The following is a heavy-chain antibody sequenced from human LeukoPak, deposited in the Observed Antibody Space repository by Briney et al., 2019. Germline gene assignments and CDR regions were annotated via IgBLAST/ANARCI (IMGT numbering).Heavy chain of an antibody. Sequence: PGGSLRLSCAASGFTFDDYAMHWVRQAPGKGLEWVSGISWNSGSIGYADSVKGRFTISRDNAENSLYLQMSSLRVEDTAVYYCARANDYIDYWGQGVLVAVSS. CDR2: ISWNSGSI. CDR3: ARANDYIDY. J-gene: IGHJ4*02. V-gene: IGHV3-9*01. CDR1: GFTFDDYA.